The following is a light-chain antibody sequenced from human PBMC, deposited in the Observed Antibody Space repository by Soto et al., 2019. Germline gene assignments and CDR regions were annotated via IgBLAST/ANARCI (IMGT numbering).Light chain of an antibody. Sequence: EIVMTQSPATLSVSPGERATLSCRASQSVSSKLAWYQQKPGQGPRLLIYGASTRATGIPARFSGSGSGTEFTLTISSLQSEDFAVYYCQHYSNWLWTFGQGTKVEI. CDR2: GAS. CDR1: QSVSSK. CDR3: QHYSNWLWT. V-gene: IGKV3-15*01. J-gene: IGKJ1*01.